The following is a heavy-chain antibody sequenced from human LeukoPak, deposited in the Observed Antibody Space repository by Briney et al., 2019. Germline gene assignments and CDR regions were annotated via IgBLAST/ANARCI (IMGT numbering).Heavy chain of an antibody. CDR2: IGGSGGST. D-gene: IGHD3-22*01. Sequence: GGSPRLSCAASGFTFSSYAMTWVRQAPGKGLEWASVIGGSGGSTYYADSVKGRFTISRDNSKNTLYLQMNSLRAEDTAIYFCAKERSILVLTSFDYRGQGTLVTVSS. J-gene: IGHJ4*02. CDR1: GFTFSSYA. V-gene: IGHV3-23*01. CDR3: AKERSILVLTSFDY.